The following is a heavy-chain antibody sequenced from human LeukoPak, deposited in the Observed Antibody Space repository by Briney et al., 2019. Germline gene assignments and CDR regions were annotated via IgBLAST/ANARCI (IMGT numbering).Heavy chain of an antibody. J-gene: IGHJ4*02. Sequence: GGSLRLSCAASGXTFSSYAMQWVRQAPGKGLEYVSAVSSNGGSTYYANSVKGSFTISRDNTKNTLYRQMGSLRGEDMAVYYCARGTRGFDYWGQGTLVTVSS. V-gene: IGHV3-64*01. CDR3: ARGTRGFDY. CDR2: VSSNGGST. D-gene: IGHD3-10*01. CDR1: GXTFSSYA.